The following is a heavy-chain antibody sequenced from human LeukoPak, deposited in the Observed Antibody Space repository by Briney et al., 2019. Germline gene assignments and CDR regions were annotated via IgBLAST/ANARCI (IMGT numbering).Heavy chain of an antibody. V-gene: IGHV3-30*02. CDR1: GFTFSSYG. Sequence: GGSLRLSCAASGFTFSSYGMHWVRQAPGKGLEWVAFIRYDGSNKYYADSVKGRFTISRDNSKNTLYLQMNSLRAEDTAVYYCAKDAKYYDILTGYTDYFDYWGQGTLVTVSS. D-gene: IGHD3-9*01. CDR3: AKDAKYYDILTGYTDYFDY. J-gene: IGHJ4*02. CDR2: IRYDGSNK.